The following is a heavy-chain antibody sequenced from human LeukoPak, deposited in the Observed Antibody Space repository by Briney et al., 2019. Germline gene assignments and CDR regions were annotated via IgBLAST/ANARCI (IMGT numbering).Heavy chain of an antibody. V-gene: IGHV3-30*18. CDR1: GFTFSSYG. J-gene: IGHJ4*02. Sequence: GGSLRLSCAASGFTFSSYGMHWVREAPGKGLDWVAVISYDGSNKYYADSVKGRFTISRDNSKNTLYLQMNRLRAEDTAVYYCAKDLLPGGFGAETIDYWRQGTLVTVSS. CDR2: ISYDGSNK. CDR3: AKDLLPGGFGAETIDY. D-gene: IGHD3-10*01.